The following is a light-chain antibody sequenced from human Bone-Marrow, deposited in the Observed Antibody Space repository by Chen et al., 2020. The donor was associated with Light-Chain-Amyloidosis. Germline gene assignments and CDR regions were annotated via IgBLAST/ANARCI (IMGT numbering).Light chain of an antibody. CDR3: QSADSSGTYEVI. V-gene: IGLV3-25*03. CDR2: RDT. J-gene: IGLJ2*01. Sequence: SYELTQPPSVSVYPGQTASITCSGDDLPTKYAYWYQQKPGQAPVLVIHRDTKRPSGISERFSGSSSGTTATLTISGVQAEDEADYHCQSADSSGTYEVIFGGGTKLTVL. CDR1: DLPTKY.